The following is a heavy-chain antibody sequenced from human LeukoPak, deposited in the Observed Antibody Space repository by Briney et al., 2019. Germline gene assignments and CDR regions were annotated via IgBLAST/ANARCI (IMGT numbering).Heavy chain of an antibody. V-gene: IGHV3-23*01. J-gene: IGHJ4*01. D-gene: IGHD2-8*01. CDR3: GSDPNGDYVGALGY. Sequence: RGSLRLSCEASGFTFSSYAFAWVRQAPGKGLEWVAAVTGRGVGAHFADSVNGRFTISRDNSKNTMYLQMNSLRAEDTAIYFCGSDPNGDYVGALGYWGRGALVTVSS. CDR2: VTGRGVGA. CDR1: GFTFSSYA.